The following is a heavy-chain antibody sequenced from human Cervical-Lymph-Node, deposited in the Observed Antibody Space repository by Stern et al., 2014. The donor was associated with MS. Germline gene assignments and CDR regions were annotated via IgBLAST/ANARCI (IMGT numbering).Heavy chain of an antibody. D-gene: IGHD3-10*01. CDR2: ISPHNGGT. V-gene: IGHV1-2*06. CDR1: GYTFTDYY. CDR3: AREGSVTNALDI. J-gene: IGHJ3*02. Sequence: VQLVESGAEVKNPGASVRVSCKASGYTFTDYYFHWVRQSSGQGLEWMGRISPHNGGTDYAQKFQGRVTITRDRSINTAYMHLSSLTSDDAAVYYCAREGSVTNALDIWGQGTMVSVSS.